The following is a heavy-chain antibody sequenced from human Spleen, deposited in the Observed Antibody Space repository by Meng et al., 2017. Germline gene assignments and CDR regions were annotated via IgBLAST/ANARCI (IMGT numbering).Heavy chain of an antibody. D-gene: IGHD1-20*01. CDR3: AREGISGTTSDY. Sequence: GGSLRLSCAASGFTFSSYEMNWVRQAPGKGLEWVSYISSSGSSTYYADSVKGRFTISRDNAKNSLYLQMHSLRAEDTAVYYCAREGISGTTSDYWGQGTLVTVSS. J-gene: IGHJ4*02. V-gene: IGHV3-48*03. CDR2: ISSSGSST. CDR1: GFTFSSYE.